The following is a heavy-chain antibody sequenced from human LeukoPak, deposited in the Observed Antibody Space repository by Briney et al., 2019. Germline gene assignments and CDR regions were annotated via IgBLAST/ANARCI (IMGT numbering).Heavy chain of an antibody. D-gene: IGHD6-13*01. Sequence: PSETLSLTCAVSGGSISGGGYSWSCIRQPPGKGLEWLGYIYHRGSNYSNPSLKTRVTISGDRSKNHFTLKLSSVTPEDTAVYYCARGRKGGYSSSWLYWYFDLWGRGTLVTVSS. J-gene: IGHJ2*01. CDR2: IYHRGSN. CDR3: ARGRKGGYSSSWLYWYFDL. CDR1: GGSISGGGYS. V-gene: IGHV4-30-2*01.